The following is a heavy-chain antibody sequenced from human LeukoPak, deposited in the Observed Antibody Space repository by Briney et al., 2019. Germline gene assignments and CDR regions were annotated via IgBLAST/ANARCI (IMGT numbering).Heavy chain of an antibody. CDR2: ISGSGTGGRT. CDR1: GFTFITYA. D-gene: IGHD2-15*01. Sequence: QPGGSLRLSCAASGFTFITYAMSWVRQAPGKGLEWVSGISGSGTGGRTYYADSVKGRFTISRDNSKNTLYLQMNSLRPEDAAVYYCAKAPVTTCRGAFCYPFDYWGLGTLVTVSS. J-gene: IGHJ4*02. V-gene: IGHV3-23*01. CDR3: AKAPVTTCRGAFCYPFDY.